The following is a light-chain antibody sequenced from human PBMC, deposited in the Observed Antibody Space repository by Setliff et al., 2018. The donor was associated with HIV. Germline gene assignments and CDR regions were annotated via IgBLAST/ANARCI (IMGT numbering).Light chain of an antibody. CDR1: TSDVGNYDF. CDR2: DVN. J-gene: IGLJ1*01. Sequence: QSALAQPRSVSGSPGQSVTISCTGTTSDVGNYDFVSWYQHHPGKAPKLMIYDVNKRPSGVPDRFSGSKSGNTASLTISGLQAEDEADYYCCSYAGSYVFGTGTKVTVL. V-gene: IGLV2-11*01. CDR3: CSYAGSYV.